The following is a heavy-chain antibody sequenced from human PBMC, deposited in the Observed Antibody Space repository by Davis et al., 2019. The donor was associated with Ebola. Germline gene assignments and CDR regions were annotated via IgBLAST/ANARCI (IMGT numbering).Heavy chain of an antibody. J-gene: IGHJ4*02. Sequence: GESLKISCAASGFTFSSYAMSWVRQAPGKGLEWVSAISVSGGSTYYADPVKGGFTISRDNSKNMLYLQMNNLRAEDTAVYYCAKGGVYTRRTDYWGQGTLVTVSS. CDR1: GFTFSSYA. CDR2: ISVSGGST. D-gene: IGHD3-16*01. CDR3: AKGGVYTRRTDY. V-gene: IGHV3-23*01.